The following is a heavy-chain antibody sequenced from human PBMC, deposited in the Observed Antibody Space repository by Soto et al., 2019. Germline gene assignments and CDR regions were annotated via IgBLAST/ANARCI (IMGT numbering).Heavy chain of an antibody. V-gene: IGHV1-69*01. Sequence: DLVQSGAEVKKPGSSVKVSCKALRGTFTNYAFSWVRQAPGQGLEWMGGIMPFFGSGNYAQKFQGRINITADESTSSVYLELTSLRSEDTAVYYCARDRAGYYSHFVYWGQGTLVTVSS. CDR1: RGTFTNYA. D-gene: IGHD3-22*01. CDR3: ARDRAGYYSHFVY. J-gene: IGHJ4*02. CDR2: IMPFFGSG.